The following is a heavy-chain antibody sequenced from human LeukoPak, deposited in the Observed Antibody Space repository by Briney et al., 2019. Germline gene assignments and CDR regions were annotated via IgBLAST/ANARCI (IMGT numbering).Heavy chain of an antibody. CDR3: ARAPWYTQYYFDY. CDR1: GFTFSSYD. V-gene: IGHV3-13*01. Sequence: GGSLRLSCAASGFTFSSYDMHWVRQATGKGLEWVSAIGTAGDTYYPGSVKGRFTISRENAKNTLYLQMNSLRAEDTAVYYCARAPWYTQYYFDYWGQGTLVTVSS. J-gene: IGHJ4*02. CDR2: IGTAGDT. D-gene: IGHD2-8*01.